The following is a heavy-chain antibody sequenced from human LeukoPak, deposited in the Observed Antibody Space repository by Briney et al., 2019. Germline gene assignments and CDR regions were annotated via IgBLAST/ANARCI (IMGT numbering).Heavy chain of an antibody. CDR1: GGSISSYY. J-gene: IGHJ4*02. V-gene: IGHV4-59*08. D-gene: IGHD6-19*01. Sequence: SETLSLTCTVSGGSISSYYWSWIRQPPGKGLEWIGYIYYSGSTNYNPSPKSRVTISVDTSKNQFSLKLSSVTAADTAVYYCATASSGWFDYWGQGTLVTVSS. CDR2: IYYSGST. CDR3: ATASSGWFDY.